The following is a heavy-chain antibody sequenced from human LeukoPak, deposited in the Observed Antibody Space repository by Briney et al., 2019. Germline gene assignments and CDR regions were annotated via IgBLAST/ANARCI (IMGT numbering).Heavy chain of an antibody. V-gene: IGHV4-39*07. Sequence: SETLSLTCTVSGGSISSSSYYWGWIRQPPGKGLEWIGIIYYSGSTYYNPSLKSRVTISVDTSKNQFSLKLSSVTAADTAVYYCARSSSCGGDCYSRWFDPWGQGTLVTVSS. CDR1: GGSISSSSYY. J-gene: IGHJ5*02. CDR2: IYYSGST. D-gene: IGHD2-21*02. CDR3: ARSSSCGGDCYSRWFDP.